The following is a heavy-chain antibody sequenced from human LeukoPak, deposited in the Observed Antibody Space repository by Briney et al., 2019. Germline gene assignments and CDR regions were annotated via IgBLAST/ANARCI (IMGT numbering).Heavy chain of an antibody. CDR1: GYTFTGYY. J-gene: IGHJ4*02. D-gene: IGHD2-15*01. V-gene: IGHV1-2*06. CDR2: INPNSGGT. CDR3: ARGDMMVVD. Sequence: ASVKVSFKASGYTFTGYYMHWVRQAPGQGLEWMGRINPNSGGTNYAQKFQGRVTMTRDTSISAVYMELSRLRSDDTAVYFCARGDMMVVDWGQGSLVTVSS.